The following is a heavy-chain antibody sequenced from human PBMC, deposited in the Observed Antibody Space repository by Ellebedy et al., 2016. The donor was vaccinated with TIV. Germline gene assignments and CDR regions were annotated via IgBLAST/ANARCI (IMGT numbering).Heavy chain of an antibody. CDR3: AKLDGYDYYYYYYMDV. CDR1: GFTFSGHY. CDR2: IRNKANSYTT. J-gene: IGHJ6*03. Sequence: GESLKISXAASGFTFSGHYMDWVRQAPGKGLEWVGRIRNKANSYTTNYAASVKGRFTISRDDSKNSLYLQMNSLKTEDTAVYYCAKLDGYDYYYYYYMDVWGKGTTVTVSS. V-gene: IGHV3-72*01. D-gene: IGHD5-24*01.